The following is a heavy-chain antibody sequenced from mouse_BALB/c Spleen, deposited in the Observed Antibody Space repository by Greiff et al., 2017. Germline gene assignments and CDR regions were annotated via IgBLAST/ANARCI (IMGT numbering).Heavy chain of an antibody. J-gene: IGHJ4*01. CDR2: ISSGSSTI. D-gene: IGHD2-1*01. CDR1: GFTFSSFG. V-gene: IGHV5-17*02. Sequence: EVQLVESGGGLVQPGGSRKLSCAASGFTFSSFGMHWVRQAPEKGLEWVAYISSGSSTIYYADTVKGLFTISRDNPKNTLFLQMTSLRSEDTAMYYCARGGNYLYYYAMDYWGQGTSVTVSS. CDR3: ARGGNYLYYYAMDY.